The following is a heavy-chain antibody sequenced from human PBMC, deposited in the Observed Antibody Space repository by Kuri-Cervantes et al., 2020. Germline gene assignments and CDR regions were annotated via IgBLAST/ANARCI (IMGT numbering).Heavy chain of an antibody. V-gene: IGHV3-7*03. CDR1: GFTFSSYW. CDR3: TKRSTSGWSPFDY. CDR2: IKQDGSEK. Sequence: GESLKISCAASGFTFSSYWMSWVRQAPGKGLEWVANIKQDGSEKYYVDSVKGRLTISRDNAKKSVYLQMDSLRAEDTAFYYCTKRSTSGWSPFDYWGQGTLVTVSS. J-gene: IGHJ4*02. D-gene: IGHD6-19*01.